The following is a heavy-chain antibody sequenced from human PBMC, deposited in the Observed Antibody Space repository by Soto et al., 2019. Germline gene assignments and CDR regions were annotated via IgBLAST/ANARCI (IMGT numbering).Heavy chain of an antibody. CDR3: AHRRGLLSTGQGWYFDL. CDR1: GFSLSTSGVA. D-gene: IGHD4-4*01. CDR2: IYWDDDK. Sequence: ESGPTLLTPTQTLTLTCTVSGFSLSTSGVAVGWIRQPPGKALEWLALIYWDDDKRYSPSLKSRLTITKDTSKNQVVLTMTNLDPVDTATYYCAHRRGLLSTGQGWYFDLWGRGTLVTVSS. V-gene: IGHV2-5*02. J-gene: IGHJ2*01.